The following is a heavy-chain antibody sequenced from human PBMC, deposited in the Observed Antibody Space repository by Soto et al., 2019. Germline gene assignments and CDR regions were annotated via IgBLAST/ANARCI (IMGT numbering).Heavy chain of an antibody. D-gene: IGHD3-16*02. CDR3: ARSGLGWGSYLSPYYYYGMDV. J-gene: IGHJ6*02. V-gene: IGHV4-31*03. Sequence: QVQLQESGPGLVKPSQTLSLTCTVSGGSISSGGYYWSWIRQHPGKGLEWIGYIYYSGSTYYNPSLKSRFTISVDTSKNQFSLKLSSVTAADTAVYYCARSGLGWGSYLSPYYYYGMDVWGQGTTVTVSS. CDR1: GGSISSGGYY. CDR2: IYYSGST.